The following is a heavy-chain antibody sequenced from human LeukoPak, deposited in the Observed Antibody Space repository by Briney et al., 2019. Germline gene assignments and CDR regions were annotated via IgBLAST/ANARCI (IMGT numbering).Heavy chain of an antibody. CDR3: AKVRGYRNYFDY. CDR2: ISGSGGST. D-gene: IGHD5-18*01. J-gene: IGHJ4*02. Sequence: PGGSLRLSCAASGFTFRSYAMSWVRQAPGKGLEWVSAISGSGGSTYYAASVKGRFTISRDNSKNTLYLQMNSLRAEDTAVYYCAKVRGYRNYFDYWGQGTLVTVSS. CDR1: GFTFRSYA. V-gene: IGHV3-23*01.